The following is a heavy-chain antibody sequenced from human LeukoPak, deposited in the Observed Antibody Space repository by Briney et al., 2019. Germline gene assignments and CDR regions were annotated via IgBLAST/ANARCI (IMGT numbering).Heavy chain of an antibody. D-gene: IGHD3-16*01. V-gene: IGHV4-61*01. CDR2: IYYSGST. Sequence: SETLSLTCTVSVGSISSSSYYWSWIRQPRGKGLEWIGYIYYSGSTNYNPSLKSRVTISVDTSKNQFSLKLSSVTAADTAVYYCARLGDGYFFRGFDYWGQGTLVTVSS. J-gene: IGHJ4*02. CDR3: ARLGDGYFFRGFDY. CDR1: VGSISSSSYY.